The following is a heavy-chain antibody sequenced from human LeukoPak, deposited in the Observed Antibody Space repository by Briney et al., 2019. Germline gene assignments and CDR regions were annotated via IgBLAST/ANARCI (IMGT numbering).Heavy chain of an antibody. J-gene: IGHJ4*02. CDR3: ARAPLLAAAGTRGFDY. CDR2: INAGNGNT. Sequence: GASVKVSGKASGYTFTSYAMHWVRQAPGQRLEWMGWINAGNGNTKYSQKFQGRVTITRDTSASTAYMELSSLRSEDTAVYYCARAPLLAAAGTRGFDYWGQGTLVTVSS. CDR1: GYTFTSYA. D-gene: IGHD6-13*01. V-gene: IGHV1-3*01.